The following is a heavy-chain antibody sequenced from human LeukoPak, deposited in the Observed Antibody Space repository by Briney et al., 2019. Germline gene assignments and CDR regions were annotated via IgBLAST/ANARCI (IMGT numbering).Heavy chain of an antibody. CDR1: GCSFSSAW. J-gene: IGHJ4*02. CDR2: IKSKTTGGTT. D-gene: IGHD2-15*01. V-gene: IGHV3-15*01. Sequence: PGGSLRLSCAASGCSFSSAWMSWVRQAPGKGLEWVGRIKSKTTGGTTDFAAPVKGRFTISRDDSKNTLYLQMNSLKTEDTAVYYCITCTGGSCYSDYWGQGTLVTVSS. CDR3: ITCTGGSCYSDY.